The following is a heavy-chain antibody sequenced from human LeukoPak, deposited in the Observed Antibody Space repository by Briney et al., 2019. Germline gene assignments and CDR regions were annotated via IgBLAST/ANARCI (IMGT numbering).Heavy chain of an antibody. D-gene: IGHD4-11*01. CDR2: IYHSGST. CDR3: ARLTVLPYHMDV. Sequence: SETLSLTCTVSGYSISSGYYWGWTRQPPGKGLEWIGSIYHSGSTYYNPSLKSRVTISVDTSKNQFSLKLSSVTAADTAVYYCARLTVLPYHMDVWGKGTTVTVSS. V-gene: IGHV4-38-2*02. J-gene: IGHJ6*03. CDR1: GYSISSGYY.